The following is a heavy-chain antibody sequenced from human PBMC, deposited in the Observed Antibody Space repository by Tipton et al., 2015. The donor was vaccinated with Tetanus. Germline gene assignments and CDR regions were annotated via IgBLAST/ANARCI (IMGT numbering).Heavy chain of an antibody. CDR3: AGLPLGGGYSAHHYFLH. Sequence: GLVKPSETLSLSCTVSGGSISSFHWSWIRQAPGKGLEWIGNVYYTGNTNYNPSPKSRVTISTDPTRKQFSLNLRSVTTADAAVYYCAGLPLGGGYSAHHYFLHWGPGTLVTVSP. J-gene: IGHJ4*02. V-gene: IGHV4-59*01. CDR2: VYYTGNT. CDR1: GGSISSFH. D-gene: IGHD4-23*01.